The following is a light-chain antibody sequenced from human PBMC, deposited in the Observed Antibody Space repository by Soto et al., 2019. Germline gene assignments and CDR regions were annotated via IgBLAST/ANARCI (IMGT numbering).Light chain of an antibody. CDR3: QQYNNWPPYT. Sequence: EIVMTQSPATLSVSPGERATLSCRASQSVSSSLAWYQQKPGQAPRLLIYGASTRDTSIPARFSGSGYETELTLTISSLQSEDFAVYYCQQYNNWPPYTFGQGTKLESK. CDR2: GAS. J-gene: IGKJ2*01. V-gene: IGKV3-15*01. CDR1: QSVSSS.